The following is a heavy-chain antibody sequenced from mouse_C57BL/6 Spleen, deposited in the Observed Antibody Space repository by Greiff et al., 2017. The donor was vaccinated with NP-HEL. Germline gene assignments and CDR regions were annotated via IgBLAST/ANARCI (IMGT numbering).Heavy chain of an antibody. J-gene: IGHJ3*01. V-gene: IGHV5-9*01. CDR2: ISGGGGNT. CDR1: GFTFSSYT. Sequence: EVKLVESGGGLVKPGGSLKLSCAASGFTFSSYTMSWVRQTPEKRLEWVATISGGGGNTYYPYSVKGRFTISRDNAKNTLYLQMSSLRSEDTALYYCARSQRTAQAPFADWGKGTLVTVSA. CDR3: ARSQRTAQAPFAD. D-gene: IGHD3-2*02.